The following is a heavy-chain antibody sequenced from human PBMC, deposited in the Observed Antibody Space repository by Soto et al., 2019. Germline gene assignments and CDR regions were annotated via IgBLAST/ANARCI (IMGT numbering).Heavy chain of an antibody. Sequence: ASVKVSCKASGYTFTNYYMHWVRQAPRQGLEWMGLINPSGGRTSYPQKFQGRITMTRDTSTSTVYMELSSLRSEDTAGYYCARVRDTAPHYDMDVWGPGTTVTVSS. CDR2: INPSGGRT. D-gene: IGHD5-18*01. CDR3: ARVRDTAPHYDMDV. J-gene: IGHJ6*02. CDR1: GYTFTNYY. V-gene: IGHV1-46*01.